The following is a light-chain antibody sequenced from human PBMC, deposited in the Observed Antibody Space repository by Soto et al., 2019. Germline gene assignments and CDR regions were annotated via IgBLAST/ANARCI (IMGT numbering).Light chain of an antibody. Sequence: DIQLTQSPSSLFASVGDRVTITCQASQDINNYLNWYQQKPGKAPKLLIFDASSVESGVPSRFSGSGSGTHFTFTISSLEPEDIAAYHCQQYEDLPLTFGGGTRVELK. CDR1: QDINNY. V-gene: IGKV1-33*01. CDR3: QQYEDLPLT. CDR2: DAS. J-gene: IGKJ4*01.